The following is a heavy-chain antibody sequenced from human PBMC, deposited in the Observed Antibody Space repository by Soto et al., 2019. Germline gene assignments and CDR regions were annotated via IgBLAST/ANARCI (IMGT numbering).Heavy chain of an antibody. Sequence: GGSLRLSFEASGFTFSGFDMHWVRQPTGKGLEWVSTIGTAGDPYYAVSVKGRFTISRDNAKNSLSLQMNSLRAGDTAVYFCARGQEVGAHFFDSWGQGTQVTVSS. V-gene: IGHV3-13*05. CDR3: ARGQEVGAHFFDS. D-gene: IGHD2-15*01. CDR2: IGTAGDP. J-gene: IGHJ4*02. CDR1: GFTFSGFD.